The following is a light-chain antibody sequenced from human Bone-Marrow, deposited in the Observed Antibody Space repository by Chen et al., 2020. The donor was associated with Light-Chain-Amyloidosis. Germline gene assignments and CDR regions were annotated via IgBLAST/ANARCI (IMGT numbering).Light chain of an antibody. Sequence: SYVLTQPSSVSVAPGQTATIACGGNNIGSTSVHWYQQTPGQAPRLVVYNDSDRPSGIPERLTGSNSGNTATLTISRVEAGDEADYDCQVWDRSGDRPVFGGGTKLTVL. CDR2: NDS. CDR3: QVWDRSGDRPV. V-gene: IGLV3-21*02. CDR1: NIGSTS. J-gene: IGLJ3*02.